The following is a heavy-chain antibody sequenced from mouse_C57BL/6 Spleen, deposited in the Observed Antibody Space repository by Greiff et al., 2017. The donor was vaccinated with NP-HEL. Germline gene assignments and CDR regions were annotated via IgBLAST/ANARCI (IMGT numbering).Heavy chain of an antibody. CDR1: GFTFTDYY. J-gene: IGHJ2*01. D-gene: IGHD6-5*01. CDR2: IRNKANGYTT. CDR3: ARFLFRGYYFDY. V-gene: IGHV7-3*01. Sequence: EVQGVESGGGLVQPGGSLSLSCAASGFTFTDYYMSWVRQPPGKALEWLGFIRNKANGYTTEYSASVKGRFTISRDNSQSILYLQMNARRAEDSATYYCARFLFRGYYFDYWGQGTTLTVSS.